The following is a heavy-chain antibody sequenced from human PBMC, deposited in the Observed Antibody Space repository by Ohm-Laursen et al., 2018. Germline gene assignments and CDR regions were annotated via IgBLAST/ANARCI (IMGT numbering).Heavy chain of an antibody. CDR1: GGSFSGYY. Sequence: GTLSLTCTVYGGSFSGYYWSWIRQPPGKGLEWIGEINHSGSTNYNPSLKSRVTISVDTSKNQFSLKLSSVTAADTAVYYCARGYCSGGSCYFDYWGQGTLVTVSS. J-gene: IGHJ4*02. CDR2: INHSGST. V-gene: IGHV4-34*01. D-gene: IGHD2-15*01. CDR3: ARGYCSGGSCYFDY.